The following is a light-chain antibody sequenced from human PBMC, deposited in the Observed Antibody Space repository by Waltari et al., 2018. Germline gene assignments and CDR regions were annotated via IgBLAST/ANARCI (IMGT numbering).Light chain of an antibody. Sequence: DIVLPQSPGTLSLSPGERATLSCRATQSVSSSYLAWYQQKPGPAPRLLIYLASSRATGIPDRFSGSGFGTDFTLTISRLEPEDFAVYYCQQYGSSPPTFGHGTKVEVK. V-gene: IGKV3-20*01. CDR1: QSVSSSY. CDR2: LAS. CDR3: QQYGSSPPT. J-gene: IGKJ1*01.